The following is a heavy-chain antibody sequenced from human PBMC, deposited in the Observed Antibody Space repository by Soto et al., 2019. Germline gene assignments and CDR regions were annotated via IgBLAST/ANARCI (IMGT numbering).Heavy chain of an antibody. J-gene: IGHJ4*02. V-gene: IGHV3-30*18. CDR1: GFTFSSYG. Sequence: GGSLRLSCAASGFTFSSYGMHWVRQAPGKGLEWVAVISYDGSNTYYADSVKGRFTISRDNSKNTLYLQMNSLRAEDTAVYYCAKEGKSSWYYFDYWGQGTLGTV. CDR3: AKEGKSSWYYFDY. CDR2: ISYDGSNT. D-gene: IGHD6-13*01.